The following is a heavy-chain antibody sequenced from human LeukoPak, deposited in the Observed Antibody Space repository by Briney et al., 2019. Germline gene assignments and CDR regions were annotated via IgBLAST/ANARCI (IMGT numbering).Heavy chain of an antibody. CDR2: VYYSGST. D-gene: IGHD5-24*01. CDR3: ARRGHGYNYFDY. Sequence: PSETLSLTCTVSGGSLSSSRTYSWGWIRQPPGKGLEGIGNVYYSGSTNYNPSLKSRVTMSVDTSKNRFSLKLSSVTAADTAVYYCARRGHGYNYFDYWGQGTLVTVSS. V-gene: IGHV4-39*01. J-gene: IGHJ4*02. CDR1: GGSLSSSRTYS.